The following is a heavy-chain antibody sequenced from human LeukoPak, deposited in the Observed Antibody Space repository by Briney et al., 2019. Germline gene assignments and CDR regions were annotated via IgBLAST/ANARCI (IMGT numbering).Heavy chain of an antibody. CDR1: GFTFSNAW. Sequence: GGSLRLSCAASGFTFSNAWMSWVRQAPGKGLEWVGRINSKTDGGTTDYAAPVKGRFTISRDDSKNTLYLQMNSLKTEDTAVYYCTTEYPNLDRRISSFYPGLLVYWGQGTLVTVSS. V-gene: IGHV3-15*01. CDR3: TTEYPNLDRRISSFYPGLLVY. D-gene: IGHD6-13*01. CDR2: INSKTDGGTT. J-gene: IGHJ4*02.